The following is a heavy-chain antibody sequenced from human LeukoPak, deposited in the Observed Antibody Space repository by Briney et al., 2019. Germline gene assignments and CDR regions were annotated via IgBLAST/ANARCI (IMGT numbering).Heavy chain of an antibody. CDR2: ISWNSGSI. CDR1: GFTFDDYA. V-gene: IGHV3-9*01. D-gene: IGHD6-6*01. CDR3: AKAPGPSIAASYYFDY. Sequence: GRSLRLSCAASGFTFDDYAMHWVRQAPGKGLEWVSGISWNSGSIGYADSVKGRLTISRDNAKNSLYLQMNSLRAEDTALYYCAKAPGPSIAASYYFDYWGQGTLVTVSS. J-gene: IGHJ4*02.